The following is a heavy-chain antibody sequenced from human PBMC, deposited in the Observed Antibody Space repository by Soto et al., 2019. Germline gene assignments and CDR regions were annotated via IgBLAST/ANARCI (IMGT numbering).Heavy chain of an antibody. CDR3: ASGYCSSTSCYPVDY. V-gene: IGHV1-69*06. J-gene: IGHJ4*02. Sequence: ASVKVSCKASGGTFSSYAISWVRQAPGQGLEWMGGIIPIFGTANYAQKFQGRVTITADKSTSTAYMELSSLRSEDTAVYYCASGYCSSTSCYPVDYWGQGTLVTVPS. CDR1: GGTFSSYA. D-gene: IGHD2-2*03. CDR2: IIPIFGTA.